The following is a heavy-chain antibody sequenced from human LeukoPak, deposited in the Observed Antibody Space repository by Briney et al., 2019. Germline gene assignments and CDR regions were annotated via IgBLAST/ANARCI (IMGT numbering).Heavy chain of an antibody. V-gene: IGHV4-39*01. J-gene: IGHJ4*02. Sequence: PSETLSLTCTVSGGSISSRPYCWGWIRQPPGKGLEWLGSFFYSGSTNYKPSLKSRVTISVDTSKNQFSLKLSSVTAADTAVYYCARLVVSSWYHEVLLGRDYWGQGTLVTVSS. CDR1: GGSISSRPYC. CDR2: FFYSGST. D-gene: IGHD6-13*01. CDR3: ARLVVSSWYHEVLLGRDY.